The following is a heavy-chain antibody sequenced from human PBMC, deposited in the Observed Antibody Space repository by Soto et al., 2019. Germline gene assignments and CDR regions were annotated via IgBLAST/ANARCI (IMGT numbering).Heavy chain of an antibody. CDR1: GGSFSGYY. Sequence: QVQLQQWGAGPLRPLETLSLTCGVSGGSFSGYYWAWIRQSPGKGLEWIGEINDRGSINYNPYLKNRVSSTVDTSKNNYSLNLRSVTAADTAVYYCARESHDTLTGPPWVWYFDLWGRGTLVTVSS. D-gene: IGHD3-9*01. J-gene: IGHJ2*01. CDR3: ARESHDTLTGPPWVWYFDL. CDR2: INDRGSI. V-gene: IGHV4-34*01.